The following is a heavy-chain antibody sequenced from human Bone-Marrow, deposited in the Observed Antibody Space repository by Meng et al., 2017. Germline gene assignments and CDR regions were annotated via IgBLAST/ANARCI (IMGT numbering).Heavy chain of an antibody. V-gene: IGHV1-18*01. D-gene: IGHD3-22*01. CDR3: AREYYYDSSGYSGMKY. J-gene: IGHJ4*02. Sequence: ASVKVSCKASGYTFTSYGISWVRQAPGQGLEWMGWISAYNGNTNYAQKLQGRVTMTTDTSTSTAYMELRSLRSDDTAVYYCAREYYYDSSGYSGMKYWGQGTLVTVSS. CDR2: ISAYNGNT. CDR1: GYTFTSYG.